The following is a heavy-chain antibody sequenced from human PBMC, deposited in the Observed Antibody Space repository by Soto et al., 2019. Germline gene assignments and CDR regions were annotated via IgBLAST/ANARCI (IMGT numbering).Heavy chain of an antibody. V-gene: IGHV1-69*01. CDR2: IIPIFGTG. J-gene: IGHJ6*02. CDR3: ARLRGYGHYYYGMDV. D-gene: IGHD3-22*01. Sequence: QVQLVQSGAEVKKPGSSVKVSCKASGGTFGSYGISWVRQAPGQGLEWMGGIIPIFGTGNYAQKFQGRVTITADESTSTAHMELSSLRSEDTAVYYCARLRGYGHYYYGMDVWGQGTTVTVSS. CDR1: GGTFGSYG.